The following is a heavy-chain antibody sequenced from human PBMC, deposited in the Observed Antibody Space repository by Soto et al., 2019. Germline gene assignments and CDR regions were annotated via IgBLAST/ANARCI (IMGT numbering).Heavy chain of an antibody. CDR3: ARGNYCSGDRCTDGPNWFGP. D-gene: IGHD2-15*01. Sequence: EVRLVESGGGLVQPGGSLRLSCAASGVTFTTFSMSWVRRAPGKGLEWVSYIHSSSTTIFYADSVKGRFTISRDNAKNSLYLQMNSLRVADTAVYYCARGNYCSGDRCTDGPNWFGPWGQGTLVTVSS. CDR1: GVTFTTFS. V-gene: IGHV3-48*01. J-gene: IGHJ5*02. CDR2: IHSSSTTI.